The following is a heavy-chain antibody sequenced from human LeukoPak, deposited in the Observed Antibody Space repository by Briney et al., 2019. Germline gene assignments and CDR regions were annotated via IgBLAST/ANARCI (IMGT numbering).Heavy chain of an antibody. CDR1: GYTFTSSG. V-gene: IGHV1-18*01. CDR3: GRGSYGDPLFDY. D-gene: IGHD4-17*01. J-gene: IGHJ4*02. CDR2: ISADNGDT. Sequence: ASAKVSCKASGYTFTSSGISWLRQAPGQGLDWMGWISADNGDTNYAQKLQGRVTMTTDTSTSTAYMELRSLRSDDTAVYYCGRGSYGDPLFDYWGQGTLVTVSS.